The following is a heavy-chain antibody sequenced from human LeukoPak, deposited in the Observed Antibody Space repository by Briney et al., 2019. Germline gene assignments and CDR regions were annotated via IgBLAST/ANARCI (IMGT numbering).Heavy chain of an antibody. V-gene: IGHV4-34*01. D-gene: IGHD3-22*01. CDR1: GGSFSGYY. CDR3: ARPHDSSGYQQYCYYMDV. J-gene: IGHJ6*03. CDR2: ISHSGST. Sequence: SETLSLTCAVYGGSFSGYYWSWIRQPPGKGLEWIGEISHSGSTNYNPSLKSRVTISVDTSRNQSSLKLSSVTAADTAVYYCARPHDSSGYQQYCYYMDVWGKGTTVTVSS.